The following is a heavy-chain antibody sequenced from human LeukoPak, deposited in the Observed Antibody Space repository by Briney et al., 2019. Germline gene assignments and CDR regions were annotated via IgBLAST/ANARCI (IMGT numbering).Heavy chain of an antibody. J-gene: IGHJ6*02. CDR2: IKQDGSEK. V-gene: IGHV3-7*03. D-gene: IGHD3-3*01. CDR3: ANVYDFWSGYSVYRLPYYGMDV. Sequence: GGSLRLSCAASGFTFSSYWMSWVRQAPGKGLEWVANIKQDGSEKYYVDSVKGRFTISRDNAKNSLYLLMNSLRAEDTAVYYCANVYDFWSGYSVYRLPYYGMDVWGQGTTVTVSS. CDR1: GFTFSSYW.